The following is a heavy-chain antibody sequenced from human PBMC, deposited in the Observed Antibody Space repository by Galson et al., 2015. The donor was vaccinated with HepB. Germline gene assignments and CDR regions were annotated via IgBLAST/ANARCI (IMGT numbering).Heavy chain of an antibody. Sequence: SLRLSCAASGFTFSNYWMHWVRQAPGKGLVWVSRISSDGSRTSYADSVKGRFTISRDDAKNTLYLQMNSLRAEDTAVYYCARDSSGSGDYWGQGTLVTVSS. V-gene: IGHV3-74*01. D-gene: IGHD1-1*01. CDR2: ISSDGSRT. CDR1: GFTFSNYW. J-gene: IGHJ4*02. CDR3: ARDSSGSGDY.